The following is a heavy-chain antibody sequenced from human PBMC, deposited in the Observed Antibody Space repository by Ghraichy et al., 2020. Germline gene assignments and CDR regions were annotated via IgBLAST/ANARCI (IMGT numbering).Heavy chain of an antibody. J-gene: IGHJ6*03. CDR2: INHSGST. V-gene: IGHV4-34*01. Sequence: SQTLSLTCAVYGGSFSGYYWSWIRQPPGKGLEWIGEINHSGSTNYNPSLKSRVTISVDTSKNQFSLKLSSVTAADTAVYYCARGNTIAAAGTYYYYMDVWGKGTTVTVSS. CDR1: GGSFSGYY. D-gene: IGHD6-13*01. CDR3: ARGNTIAAAGTYYYYMDV.